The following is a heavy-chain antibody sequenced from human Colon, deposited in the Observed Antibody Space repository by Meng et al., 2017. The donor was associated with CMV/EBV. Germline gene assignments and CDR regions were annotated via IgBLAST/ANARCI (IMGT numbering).Heavy chain of an antibody. D-gene: IGHD6-13*01. CDR3: ARHTDAVSASGLDY. CDR2: INIGGTT. CDR1: GGAISSRDYY. Sequence: SETLSLTCNVSGGAISSRDYYWGWIRQPPGKGLEWIGSINIGGTTYYRPSLQSRITISMDTSRNLFSLIMVSVTAEDTAVYYCARHTDAVSASGLDYWGQGTPVTVSS. J-gene: IGHJ4*02. V-gene: IGHV4-39*01.